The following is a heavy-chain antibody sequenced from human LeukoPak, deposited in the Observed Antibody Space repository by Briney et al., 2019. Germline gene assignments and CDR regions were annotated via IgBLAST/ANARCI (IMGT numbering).Heavy chain of an antibody. CDR3: AKAPVTTCSGAYCYPFDY. J-gene: IGHJ4*02. CDR2: ICGTSNTI. Sequence: GGSLRLSCVGSGFTFNSYSMNWVRQDPGKGLEGVSYICGTSNTIYYADSVKGRFTVSRDNAKNSLYLQMNSLRAEDTAVYYCAKAPVTTCSGAYCYPFDYWGQGTLVTVSS. V-gene: IGHV3-48*01. D-gene: IGHD2-15*01. CDR1: GFTFNSYS.